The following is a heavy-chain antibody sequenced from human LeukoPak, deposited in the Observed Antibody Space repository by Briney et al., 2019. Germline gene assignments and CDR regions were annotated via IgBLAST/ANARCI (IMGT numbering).Heavy chain of an antibody. D-gene: IGHD3-3*02. J-gene: IGHJ3*02. V-gene: IGHV3-74*03. CDR1: GFTFSTYS. CDR2: INSDGSST. Sequence: PGGSLRLSCAASGFTFSTYSMKWVRQAPGKGLEWVSRINSDGSSTTYADSVKGRFAISRDNAKNTLFLQMNSLSPEDTAVYYCARDRSIEDAFDIWGQGTMVTVSS. CDR3: ARDRSIEDAFDI.